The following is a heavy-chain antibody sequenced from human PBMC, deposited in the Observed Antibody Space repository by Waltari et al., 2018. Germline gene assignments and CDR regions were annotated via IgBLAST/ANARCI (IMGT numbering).Heavy chain of an antibody. CDR3: ARGLVTYTSNWFGLDY. J-gene: IGHJ4*02. Sequence: EVQLVESGGGLVQPGGSLRLSCAGSGFAVSSNYVSWVRRAPGKGLQWVSVIYSGGSTYYADSVKGRFTISRDNSKNTLYLEMNNLRPEGTAVYYCARGLVTYTSNWFGLDYWGQGTLVTVSS. V-gene: IGHV3-66*01. CDR1: GFAVSSNY. CDR2: IYSGGST. D-gene: IGHD6-13*01.